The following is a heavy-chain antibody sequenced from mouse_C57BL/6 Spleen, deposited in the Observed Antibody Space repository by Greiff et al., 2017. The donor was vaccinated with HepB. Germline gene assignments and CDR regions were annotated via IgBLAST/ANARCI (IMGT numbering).Heavy chain of an antibody. CDR3: ARGYYGGSYWYFDV. D-gene: IGHD1-1*01. Sequence: QVQLQQPGAELVRPGSSVKLSCKASGYTFTSYWMDWVKQRPGQGLEWIGNIYPSDSETHYNQKFKDKATLTVDKSSSTAYMQLSSLTSEDSAVYYCARGYYGGSYWYFDVWGTGTTVTVSS. J-gene: IGHJ1*03. CDR1: GYTFTSYW. V-gene: IGHV1-61*01. CDR2: IYPSDSET.